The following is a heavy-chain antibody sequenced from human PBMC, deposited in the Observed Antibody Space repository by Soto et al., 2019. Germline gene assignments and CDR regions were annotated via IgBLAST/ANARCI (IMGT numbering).Heavy chain of an antibody. D-gene: IGHD6-19*01. J-gene: IGHJ4*02. V-gene: IGHV4-34*01. Sequence: SETLSLTCAVYGGSFSGNYWTWIRQPPGKGLEWIGEINHSGSTNYNPSLKSRVTTSVDTSENQFSLRLSSVTAADTAIYYCARGRHWLDYWGQGTLVTVSS. CDR2: INHSGST. CDR3: ARGRHWLDY. CDR1: GGSFSGNY.